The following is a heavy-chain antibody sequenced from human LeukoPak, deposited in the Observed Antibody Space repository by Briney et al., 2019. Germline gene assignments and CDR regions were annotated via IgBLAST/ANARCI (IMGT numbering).Heavy chain of an antibody. V-gene: IGHV1-2*02. J-gene: IGHJ4*02. CDR1: GYTFTGYY. D-gene: IGHD1-26*01. CDR3: ARGFGGSYFTDY. CDR2: INPNSGDT. Sequence: ASVKVSCTASGYTFTGYYMHWVRQAPGQGLEWMGWINPNSGDTNYAQNFQGRVTMTRDTSISTAYMELSRLRSDDTAVYYCARGFGGSYFTDYWGQGTLVTVSS.